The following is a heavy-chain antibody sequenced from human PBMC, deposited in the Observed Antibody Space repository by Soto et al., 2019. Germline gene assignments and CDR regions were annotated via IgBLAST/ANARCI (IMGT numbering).Heavy chain of an antibody. J-gene: IGHJ4*02. Sequence: SETLSLTCTVSGGSVSSGAYYWTWIRQNTGKGLEWIGFIYYRGATYYRPSLGGRISISSDATKNQFSLKLHSVTAADTTVHYSGGARDGLVSFGVWGTGTLVTV. V-gene: IGHV4-31*03. CDR1: GGSVSSGAYY. CDR2: IYYRGAT. D-gene: IGHD2-8*01. CDR3: GGARDGLVSFGV.